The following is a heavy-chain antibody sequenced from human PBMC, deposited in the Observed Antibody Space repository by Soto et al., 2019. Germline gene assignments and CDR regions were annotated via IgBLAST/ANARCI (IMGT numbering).Heavy chain of an antibody. CDR1: GYYITAGGYY. Sequence: TLSLTCFDSGYYITAGGYYWSWIRHHPGKGLEWIGSFYSSGSIIYNPSLRSRVSISGDTSSNQFSMSLTSVTAADTARYYWARMYSSGSGWFHPWGQGTLVTVSS. CDR3: ARMYSSGSGWFHP. V-gene: IGHV4-31*03. D-gene: IGHD6-19*01. CDR2: FYSSGSI. J-gene: IGHJ5*02.